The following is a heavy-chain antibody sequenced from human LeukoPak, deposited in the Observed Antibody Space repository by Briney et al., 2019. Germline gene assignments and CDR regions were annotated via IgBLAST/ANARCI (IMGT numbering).Heavy chain of an antibody. D-gene: IGHD6-13*01. CDR1: GGSIISGNW. CDR3: ATTPREYSSTWYYFDY. V-gene: IGHV4-4*02. J-gene: IGHJ4*02. CDR2: IYHSGRT. Sequence: NSSETLSLTCAVSGGSIISGNWWSWVRQPPGKGLEWIGEIYHSGRTNYNPSLKSRVTMSLDKSKNQFSLNLSSVTAADTAVHYCATTPREYSSTWYYFDYWGQGILVTVSS.